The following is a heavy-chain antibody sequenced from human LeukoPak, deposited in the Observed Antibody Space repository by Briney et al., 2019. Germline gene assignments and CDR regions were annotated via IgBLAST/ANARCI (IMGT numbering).Heavy chain of an antibody. CDR2: IYYSGST. CDR3: ARQIVVVPAAMVYFDY. J-gene: IGHJ4*02. V-gene: IGHV4-30-4*08. Sequence: PSETLSLTCTVSGGSISSGDYYWSWIRQPPGKGLEWIGYIYYSGSTYYNPSLKSRVTISVDTSKNQFSLKLSSVTAADTAVYYCARQIVVVPAAMVYFDYWDQGTLVTVSS. D-gene: IGHD2-2*01. CDR1: GGSISSGDYY.